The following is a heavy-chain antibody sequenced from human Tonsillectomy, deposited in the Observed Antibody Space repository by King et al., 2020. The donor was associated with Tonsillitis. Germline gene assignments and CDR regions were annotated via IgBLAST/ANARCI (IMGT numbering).Heavy chain of an antibody. J-gene: IGHJ4*02. V-gene: IGHV4-39*07. CDR3: ARQGGRGYDILTGYPIEY. CDR1: GGSIITTDYY. D-gene: IGHD3-9*01. Sequence: LQLQESGPGLVKPSETLSLTCTVSGGSIITTDYYWGWIRQPPGKGLEWIGSAFYNGDAYYNTSLKGRVTISVDTSKSQFSLKLNSVTAADTAVYYCARQGGRGYDILTGYPIEYWGQGTLVTVSS. CDR2: AFYNGDA.